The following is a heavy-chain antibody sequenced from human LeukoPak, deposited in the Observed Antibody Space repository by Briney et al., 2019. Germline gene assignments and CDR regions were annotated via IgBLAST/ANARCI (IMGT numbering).Heavy chain of an antibody. J-gene: IGHJ4*02. Sequence: GGSLRLSCAASGFTFSNYGIHWVRQAPGKGLEWVAVISYDGSNKYYADSVKGRCTISRDKSKNTVYLQMNSLRAEDTAVYYCARVGRWEEYFFDYWGQGTLVTVSS. CDR3: ARVGRWEEYFFDY. CDR1: GFTFSNYG. V-gene: IGHV3-30*03. D-gene: IGHD4-23*01. CDR2: ISYDGSNK.